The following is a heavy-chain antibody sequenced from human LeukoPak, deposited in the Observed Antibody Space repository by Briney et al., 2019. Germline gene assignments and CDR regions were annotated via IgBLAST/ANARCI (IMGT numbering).Heavy chain of an antibody. CDR2: IYRSGST. CDR3: ARTMYSSGWYPRAMSHFDI. CDR1: GYSISSGYY. D-gene: IGHD6-19*01. Sequence: SETLSLTCTVSGYSISSGYYWGWIRQPPGKGLEWIGSIYRSGSTNYNPSLKSRVTISVDTSKNQFSLKLSSVTAADTAVYYCARTMYSSGWYPRAMSHFDIWGQGTMVTVSS. V-gene: IGHV4-38-2*02. J-gene: IGHJ3*02.